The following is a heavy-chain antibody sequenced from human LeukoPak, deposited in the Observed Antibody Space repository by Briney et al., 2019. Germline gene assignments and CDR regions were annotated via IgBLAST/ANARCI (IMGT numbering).Heavy chain of an antibody. D-gene: IGHD4/OR15-4a*01. Sequence: QPGRSLRLSCAASGFAFSDSWMTWVRQASGRGLEWVGRIRSKANSYATAYAASVKGRFTISRDDSKNTAYLQMNSLKTEDTAVYLLTMRGYSYWGQGTLGTGSS. CDR1: GFAFSDSW. V-gene: IGHV3-73*01. CDR2: IRSKANSYAT. CDR3: TMRGYSY. J-gene: IGHJ4*02.